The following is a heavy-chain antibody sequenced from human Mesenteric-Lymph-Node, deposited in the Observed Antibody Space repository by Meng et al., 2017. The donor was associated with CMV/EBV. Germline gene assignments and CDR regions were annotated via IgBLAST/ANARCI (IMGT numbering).Heavy chain of an antibody. CDR2: ISYDGSNK. V-gene: IGHV3-30*04. D-gene: IGHD2-21*01. J-gene: IGHJ2*01. Sequence: CAASGFTFSSYAMHWVRQAPGKGLEWVAVISYDGSNKYYADSVKGRFTISRDNSKNTLYLQMNSLRAEDTAVYYCARGIATHWYFDLWGRGTLVTVSS. CDR3: ARGIATHWYFDL. CDR1: GFTFSSYA.